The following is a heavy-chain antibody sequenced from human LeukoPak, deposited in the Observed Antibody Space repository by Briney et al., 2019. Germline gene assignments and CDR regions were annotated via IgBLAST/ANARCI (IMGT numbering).Heavy chain of an antibody. CDR2: ISGSGGST. CDR3: AKDRGEHSSSSEIDY. Sequence: GGSLRLSCAASGFTFSSYAMSWVRQAPGKGLEWVSAISGSGGSTYYADSVKGRFTISRDNSKNTLYLQMNSLRAEDTAVYYCAKDRGEHSSSSEIDYWGQGTLVTVSS. D-gene: IGHD6-6*01. J-gene: IGHJ4*02. V-gene: IGHV3-23*01. CDR1: GFTFSSYA.